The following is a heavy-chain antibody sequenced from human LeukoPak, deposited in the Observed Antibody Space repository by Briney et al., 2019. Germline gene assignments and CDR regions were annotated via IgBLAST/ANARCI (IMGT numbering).Heavy chain of an antibody. Sequence: SETLSLSCTVPGGSFSSRIYYWGWIRQPAVTGLEWIGRIYSSGCTNYHPSLNSRVTQSVDKSKNRVSLPLISVTGAVTAVYYCARVSYPYFFDYWGQGTLVTVSS. D-gene: IGHD5-18*01. V-gene: IGHV4-61*05. CDR3: ARVSYPYFFDY. CDR1: GGSFSSRIYY. CDR2: IYSSGCT. J-gene: IGHJ4*02.